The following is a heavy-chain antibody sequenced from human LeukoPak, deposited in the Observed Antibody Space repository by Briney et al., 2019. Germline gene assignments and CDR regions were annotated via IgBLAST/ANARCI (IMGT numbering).Heavy chain of an antibody. Sequence: SETLSLTCAVYGGSFSGYYWSWIRQPPGKGLEWIGEINHSGSTNYNPSLKSRVTISVDTSKNQFSLKLSSVTAADTAVYYCARIEQLALIRYWGQGTLVTVSS. J-gene: IGHJ4*02. CDR1: GGSFSGYY. V-gene: IGHV4-34*01. CDR3: ARIEQLALIRY. CDR2: INHSGST. D-gene: IGHD6-6*01.